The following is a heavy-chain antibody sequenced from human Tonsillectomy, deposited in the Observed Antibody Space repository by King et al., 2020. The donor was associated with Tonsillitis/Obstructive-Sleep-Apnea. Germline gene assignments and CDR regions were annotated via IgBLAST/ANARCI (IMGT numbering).Heavy chain of an antibody. Sequence: VQLVESGGGLVQPGGSLTLSCAASGITFSGYAMSWVRQAPGKGLEWVSAISGSGGSTYYADSVKGRFTISRDNSKNTLYLQMNSLRAEDTAVYYCAKDPRPSVNYYYYYMDVWGKGTTVTVSS. CDR2: ISGSGGST. CDR1: GITFSGYA. CDR3: AKDPRPSVNYYYYYMDV. V-gene: IGHV3-23*04. J-gene: IGHJ6*03. D-gene: IGHD5/OR15-5a*01.